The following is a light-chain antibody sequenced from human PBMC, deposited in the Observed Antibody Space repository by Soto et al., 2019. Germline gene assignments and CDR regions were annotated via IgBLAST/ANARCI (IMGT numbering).Light chain of an antibody. CDR3: QSYDSSLSGRGV. CDR1: SSNIGNSN. J-gene: IGLJ2*01. V-gene: IGLV1-44*01. CDR2: AND. Sequence: QLVLTQPPSASGTPGQRVTISCSGSSSNIGNSNVNWYQHLPGTAPKLVVYANDQRPSGVPDRFSGSKSGTSASLAITGLQAEDEADYYCQSYDSSLSGRGVFGGGTKLTVL.